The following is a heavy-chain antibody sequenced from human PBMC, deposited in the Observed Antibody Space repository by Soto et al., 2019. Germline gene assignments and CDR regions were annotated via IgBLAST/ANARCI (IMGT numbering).Heavy chain of an antibody. V-gene: IGHV3-48*03. J-gene: IGHJ6*02. Sequence: EVQLVESGGGLVQPGGSLRLSCAASGFTFSSYEMNWVRQAPGKGLEWVSYISSSGSTIYYADSVMGRFTISRDNAKNSLYLQMNSLRAEDTAVYYCARAYGDYYYYGMDVWGQGTTVTVSS. D-gene: IGHD4-17*01. CDR2: ISSSGSTI. CDR1: GFTFSSYE. CDR3: ARAYGDYYYYGMDV.